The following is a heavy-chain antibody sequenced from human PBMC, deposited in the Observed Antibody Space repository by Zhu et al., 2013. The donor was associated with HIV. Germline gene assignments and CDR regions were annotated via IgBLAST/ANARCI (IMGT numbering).Heavy chain of an antibody. CDR1: GYTFTNYD. CDR2: MNPNSGNT. Sequence: QVQLVQSGAEVKKPGASVKVSCKSSGYTFTNYDINWVRQATGQGLEWMGWMNPNSGNTGYARKFQGRVTMTRNTSISMAYMELSGLRSEDTAVYYCAKPRFTKGDSSWPLEYWGQGTLVTVSS. D-gene: IGHD6-13*01. J-gene: IGHJ4*02. CDR3: AKPRFTKGDSSWPLEY. V-gene: IGHV1-8*01.